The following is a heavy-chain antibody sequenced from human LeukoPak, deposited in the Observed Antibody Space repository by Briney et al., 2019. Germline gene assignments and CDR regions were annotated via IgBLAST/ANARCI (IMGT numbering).Heavy chain of an antibody. CDR2: IIPIFGTA. D-gene: IGHD2-2*01. V-gene: IGHV1-69*13. Sequence: SVRVSCKASGGTFSSYAISWVRQAPGQGLEWMGGIIPIFGTANYAQKFQGRVTITADESTSTAYMELSSLRSEDTAVYYCASTAEYCSSTSCYVPADYWGQGTLVTVSS. CDR3: ASTAEYCSSTSCYVPADY. J-gene: IGHJ4*02. CDR1: GGTFSSYA.